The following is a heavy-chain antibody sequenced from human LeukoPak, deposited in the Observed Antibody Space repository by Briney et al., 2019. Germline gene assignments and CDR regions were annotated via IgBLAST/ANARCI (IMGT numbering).Heavy chain of an antibody. D-gene: IGHD2-8*01. CDR2: IWYDGSNK. CDR3: ARAGASNEFDY. CDR1: GFTFSSYG. Sequence: GGSLRLSCAASGFTFSSYGMHWVRQAPGKGLEWVAVIWYDGSNKYYADSVKGRFTISRDYSKNTLFLQMSSLRAEDTAVYYCARAGASNEFDYWGQGTLVTVSS. V-gene: IGHV3-33*01. J-gene: IGHJ4*02.